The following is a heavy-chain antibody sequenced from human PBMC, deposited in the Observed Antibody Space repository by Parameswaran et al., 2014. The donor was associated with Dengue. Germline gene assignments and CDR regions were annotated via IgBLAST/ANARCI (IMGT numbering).Heavy chain of an antibody. J-gene: IGHJ6*02. CDR2: IVVGSGNT. CDR3: AAPIQLTT. Sequence: WVRQAPGQRLEWIGWIVVGSGNTNYAQKFQERVTITRDMSTSTAYMELSSLRSEDTAVYYCAAPIQLTTWGQGTTVTVSS. V-gene: IGHV1-58*01. D-gene: IGHD5-18*01.